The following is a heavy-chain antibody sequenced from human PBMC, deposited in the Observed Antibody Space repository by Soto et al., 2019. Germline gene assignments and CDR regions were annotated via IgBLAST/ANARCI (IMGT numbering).Heavy chain of an antibody. J-gene: IGHJ4*02. D-gene: IGHD6-19*01. CDR2: ISAYNGNT. CDR1: GYTFTSYA. V-gene: IGHV1-18*01. Sequence: ASVKVSCKASGYTFTSYAISWVRQAPGQGLEWMGWISAYNGNTNYAQKLQGRVTMTTDTSTSTAYMELRSLRSDDTAVYYCARDHTLAPSEWLDPGRVDYWGQGTLVTVSS. CDR3: ARDHTLAPSEWLDPGRVDY.